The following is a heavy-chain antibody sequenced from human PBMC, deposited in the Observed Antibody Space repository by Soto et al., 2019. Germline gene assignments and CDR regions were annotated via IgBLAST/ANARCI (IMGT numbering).Heavy chain of an antibody. J-gene: IGHJ6*02. CDR3: AREGVVGATGAAVYYYYGMDV. Sequence: ASVKVSCKASGGTFSSYAISWVRQAPGQGLEWMGGIIPIFGTANYAQKFQGRVTITADESTSTAYMELSSLRSEDTAVYYCAREGVVGATGAAVYYYYGMDVWGQGTTVTVSS. CDR1: GGTFSSYA. CDR2: IIPIFGTA. V-gene: IGHV1-69*13. D-gene: IGHD1-26*01.